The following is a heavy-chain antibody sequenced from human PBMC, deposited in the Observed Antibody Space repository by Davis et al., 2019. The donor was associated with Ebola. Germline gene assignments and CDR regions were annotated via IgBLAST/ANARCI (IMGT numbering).Heavy chain of an antibody. CDR2: ISYDGSNK. J-gene: IGHJ5*02. CDR1: GFTFSSYA. D-gene: IGHD4-17*01. CDR3: VKGTTVTTHNWFDP. Sequence: GESLKISCAASGFTFSSYAMHWVRQAPGKGLEWVAVISYDGSNKYYADSVKGRFTISRDNSKNTLYLQMNSLRAEDTAVYYCVKGTTVTTHNWFDPWGQGTLVTVSS. V-gene: IGHV3-30-3*01.